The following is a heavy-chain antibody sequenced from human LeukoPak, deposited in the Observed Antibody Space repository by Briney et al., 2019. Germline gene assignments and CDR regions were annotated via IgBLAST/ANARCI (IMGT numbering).Heavy chain of an antibody. Sequence: PSETLSLTCAAYGGSFSGYYWSWIRQPPGKGLEWIGEVNHSGSTNYNPSLKSRVTISVDTSKNQFSLKLSSVTAADTAVYYCARGRYNEGLLWFGESNRIYYFDYWGQGTLVTVSS. D-gene: IGHD3-10*01. V-gene: IGHV4-34*01. CDR3: ARGRYNEGLLWFGESNRIYYFDY. CDR2: VNHSGST. J-gene: IGHJ4*02. CDR1: GGSFSGYY.